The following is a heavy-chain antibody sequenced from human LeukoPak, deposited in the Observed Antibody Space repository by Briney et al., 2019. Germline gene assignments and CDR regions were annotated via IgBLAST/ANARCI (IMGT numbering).Heavy chain of an antibody. CDR2: ISGSGGST. D-gene: IGHD6-13*01. CDR3: AKDLEGQQLVSLLFDY. V-gene: IGHV3-23*01. Sequence: GGSLRLSCAASGFTLSSYAMSWVRQAPGKGLEWVSAISGSGGSTYYADSVKGRFTISRDNSKNTLYLQMNSLRAEDTAVYYCAKDLEGQQLVSLLFDYWGQGTLVTVSS. CDR1: GFTLSSYA. J-gene: IGHJ4*02.